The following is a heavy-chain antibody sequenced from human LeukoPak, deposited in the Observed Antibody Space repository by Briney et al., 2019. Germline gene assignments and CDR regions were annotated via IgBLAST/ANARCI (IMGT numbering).Heavy chain of an antibody. CDR2: MNPNSGNT. V-gene: IGHV1-8*03. D-gene: IGHD2-2*01. Sequence: ASVKASCKASGYTFTSYDINWVRQATGQGLEWMGWMNPNSGNTGYAQKFQGRVTITRNTSISTAYMELSSLRSEGTAVYYCARDLEHCRNIICSNSAYWGQGTLVTVSS. CDR1: GYTFTSYD. J-gene: IGHJ4*02. CDR3: ARDLEHCRNIICSNSAY.